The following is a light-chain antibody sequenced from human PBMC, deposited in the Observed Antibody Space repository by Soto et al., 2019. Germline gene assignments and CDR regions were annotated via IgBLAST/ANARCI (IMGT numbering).Light chain of an antibody. CDR1: SCDVGTYDL. V-gene: IGLV2-11*01. CDR3: CLYAVTFYV. CDR2: DVS. Sequence: QSALTQPRSVSGSPGQSVTISCTGTSCDVGTYDLVSWYQQHPGKAPRLMIFDVSERPSGVPDRFSGSKSGNTASLTISGLQAEDEADYYCCLYAVTFYVFGTGTKVTVL. J-gene: IGLJ1*01.